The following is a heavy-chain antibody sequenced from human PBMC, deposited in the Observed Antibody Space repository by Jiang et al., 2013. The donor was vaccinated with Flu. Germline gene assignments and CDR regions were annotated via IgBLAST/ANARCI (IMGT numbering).Heavy chain of an antibody. V-gene: IGHV1-2*04. Sequence: EWMGWINPNSGGTNYAQKFQGWVTMTRDTSISTAYMELSRLRSDDTAVYYCARGPWNYYDSSGYSWPVDYWGQGTLVTVSS. CDR2: INPNSGGT. CDR3: ARGPWNYYDSSGYSWPVDY. D-gene: IGHD3-22*01. J-gene: IGHJ4*02.